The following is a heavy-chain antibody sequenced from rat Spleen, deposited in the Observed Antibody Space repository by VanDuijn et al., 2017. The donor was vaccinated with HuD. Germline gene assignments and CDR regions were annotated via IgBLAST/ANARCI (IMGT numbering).Heavy chain of an antibody. CDR2: ISSGGSP. CDR3: IRESLPGYNSHWFVY. V-gene: IGHV2S12*01. D-gene: IGHD1-4*01. CDR1: GFSLTSNG. J-gene: IGHJ3*01. Sequence: QVQLKESGPGLVQPSQTLSLTCTVSGFSLTSNGVSWVRQPPGKGLEWIAAISSGGSPYYNAPFKSRLSNSRDTSKSQVFLKMISLQTEDTAIYFCIRESLPGYNSHWFVYWGQGTLVTVSS.